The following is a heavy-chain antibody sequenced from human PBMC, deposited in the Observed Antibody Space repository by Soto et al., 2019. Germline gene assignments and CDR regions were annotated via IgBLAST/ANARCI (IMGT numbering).Heavy chain of an antibody. Sequence: GGSLRLSCAASGFTFSIYAMSWVRQAPGKGLEWVSAISGSGGSTYYADSVKGRFTISRDNSKNTLYLQMNSLRAEDTAVYYCAKGRRILWFGELGYWFDPWGQGTLVTVSS. V-gene: IGHV3-23*01. D-gene: IGHD3-10*01. CDR1: GFTFSIYA. J-gene: IGHJ5*02. CDR2: ISGSGGST. CDR3: AKGRRILWFGELGYWFDP.